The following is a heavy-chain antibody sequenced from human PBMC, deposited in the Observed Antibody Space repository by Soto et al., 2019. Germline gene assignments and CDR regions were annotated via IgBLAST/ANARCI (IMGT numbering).Heavy chain of an antibody. CDR1: GGPIKTVDYY. Sequence: TLSLTCNVSGGPIKTVDYYWNWIRQPPGKGLEWIGYVFYSGATNYSPSLKSRAAISMDTSKNQFSLSLTSVTAADTAVYYCARAGFSYGHLLFWGQGIRVTVSS. CDR2: VFYSGAT. CDR3: ARAGFSYGHLLF. V-gene: IGHV4-30-4*01. D-gene: IGHD3-10*01. J-gene: IGHJ4*02.